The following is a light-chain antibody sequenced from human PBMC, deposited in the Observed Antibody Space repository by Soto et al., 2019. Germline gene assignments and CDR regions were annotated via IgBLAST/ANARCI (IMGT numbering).Light chain of an antibody. V-gene: IGLV2-14*03. CDR2: DVS. CDR3: NSYTRSATWV. CDR1: SSDVGGYNS. Sequence: QSVLTQPASVSGSPGQSITISCTGSSSDVGGYNSVSWYQQHPGKAPKLMIYDVSFRPSGVSSRFSGSKSGNTASLTVSGLQAEDEAYYYCNSYTRSATWVFGGGTKVTVL. J-gene: IGLJ3*02.